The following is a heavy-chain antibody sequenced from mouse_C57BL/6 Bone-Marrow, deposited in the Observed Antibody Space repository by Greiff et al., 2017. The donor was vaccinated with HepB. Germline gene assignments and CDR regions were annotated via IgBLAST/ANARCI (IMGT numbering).Heavy chain of an antibody. CDR1: GFNIKDYY. CDR2: IDPENGDT. V-gene: IGHV14-4*01. J-gene: IGHJ2*01. Sequence: VQLQQSGAELVKPGASVKLSCTASGFNIKDYYMHWVKQRPEQGLEWIGWIDPENGDTEYASKFQGKATITADTSSNTAYLQLSSLTSEDTAVYYCTTGGSSYSDYWGQGTTLTVSS. CDR3: TTGGSSYSDY. D-gene: IGHD1-1*01.